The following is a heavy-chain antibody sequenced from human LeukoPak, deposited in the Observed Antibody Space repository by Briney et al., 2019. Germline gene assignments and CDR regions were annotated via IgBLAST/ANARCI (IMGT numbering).Heavy chain of an antibody. D-gene: IGHD6-19*01. CDR3: ARDQWPRTFDL. J-gene: IGHJ2*01. CDR2: IDYSGST. Sequence: PSETLSLTCTVSGGSISSYYWSWIRQPPGKGLEWIGYIDYSGSTNYNPSLKSRVTISVDTSKNQFSLKLSSVTAADTAVYYCARDQWPRTFDLWGRGTLVTVSS. V-gene: IGHV4-59*12. CDR1: GGSISSYY.